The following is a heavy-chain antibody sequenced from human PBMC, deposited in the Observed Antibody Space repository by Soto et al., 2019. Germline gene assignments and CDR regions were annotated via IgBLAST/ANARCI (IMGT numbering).Heavy chain of an antibody. V-gene: IGHV1-69*02. D-gene: IGHD2-2*01. CDR1: GGTFNTYS. CDR3: TIGSWSGEVFDI. CDR2: IIPMLGVR. J-gene: IGHJ3*02. Sequence: QVQLVQSGAEVKKPGSSVKVSCKDSGGTFNTYSMFWVRQAPGQGLEWMGRIIPMLGVRNYAQRFQDRVTIPSDKSTATVHMELSRLRSEDPALYYFTIGSWSGEVFDIWGQGTMVTVSS.